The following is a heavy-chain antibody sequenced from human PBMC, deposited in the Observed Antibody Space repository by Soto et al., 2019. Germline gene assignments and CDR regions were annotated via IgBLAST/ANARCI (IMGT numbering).Heavy chain of an antibody. CDR2: INHSGST. D-gene: IGHD3-16*01. CDR1: GGSFSGYY. J-gene: IGHJ6*03. V-gene: IGHV4-34*01. CDR3: ARANLRGPLLYYYYYYMDV. Sequence: SETLSLTCAVYGGSFSGYYWSWIRQPPGKGLEWIGEINHSGSTNYNPSLKSRVTISVDTSKNQFSLKLSSVTAADTAVYYCARANLRGPLLYYYYYYMDVWGKGTTVTVSS.